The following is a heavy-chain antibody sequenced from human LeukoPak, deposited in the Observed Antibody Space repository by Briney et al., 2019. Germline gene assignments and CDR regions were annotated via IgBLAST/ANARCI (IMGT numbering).Heavy chain of an antibody. CDR1: GFTFSSYA. Sequence: GRSLRLSCAASGFTFSSYAMHWVRQAPGKGLEWVAVISYDGNYQYYAESVKGRFTVSRDNSKNTVYLQMDSLRAEDTAVYYCAKGVAAGTWGTSFDFWGQGTLVTVSS. CDR3: AKGVAAGTWGTSFDF. J-gene: IGHJ4*02. CDR2: ISYDGNYQ. V-gene: IGHV3-30*01. D-gene: IGHD6-13*01.